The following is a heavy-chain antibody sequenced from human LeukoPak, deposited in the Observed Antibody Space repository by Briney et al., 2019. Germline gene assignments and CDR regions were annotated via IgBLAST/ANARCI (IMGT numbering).Heavy chain of an antibody. CDR1: GFTFSSYA. V-gene: IGHV3-23*01. D-gene: IGHD3-10*01. CDR2: ISGSGGST. Sequence: GGSLRLSCAASGFTFSSYAMSWVRQAPGKGLEWVSAISGSGGSTYYADSVKGRFTISRDNSKNTLYLQMNNLGPEDTAMYYCATALKNVLLWFGEFLVYWGQGTPVTVSS. CDR3: ATALKNVLLWFGEFLVY. J-gene: IGHJ4*02.